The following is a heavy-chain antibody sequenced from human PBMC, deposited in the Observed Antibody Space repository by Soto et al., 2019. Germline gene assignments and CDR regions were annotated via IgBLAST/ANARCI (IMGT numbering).Heavy chain of an antibody. V-gene: IGHV1-2*02. CDR1: GYRFTGYY. CDR3: ARVGAGDGGWFDP. Sequence: QAQLVQSGAEVKKPGASVKVSCKASGYRFTGYYTHWVRQAPGQGLEWMGWINPNSGATDYAHKFQGRVIMTRDTSIRTDHMELSSLTSDDTAVYYCARVGAGDGGWFDPWGQGTLVTVSS. D-gene: IGHD3-16*01. CDR2: INPNSGAT. J-gene: IGHJ5*02.